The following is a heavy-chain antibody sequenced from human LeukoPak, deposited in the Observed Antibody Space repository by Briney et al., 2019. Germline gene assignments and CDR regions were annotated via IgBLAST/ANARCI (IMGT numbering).Heavy chain of an antibody. CDR1: GYTFTSYG. CDR2: ISAYNGNT. Sequence: ASVKVSCKASGYTFTSYGISWVRQAPGQGFEWMGWISAYNGNTNYAQKLQGRVTMTTDTSTSTAYMELRSLRSDDTAVYYCARDGPNYYYDSSGYYYYYWGQGTLVTVSS. D-gene: IGHD3-22*01. V-gene: IGHV1-18*01. CDR3: ARDGPNYYYDSSGYYYYY. J-gene: IGHJ4*02.